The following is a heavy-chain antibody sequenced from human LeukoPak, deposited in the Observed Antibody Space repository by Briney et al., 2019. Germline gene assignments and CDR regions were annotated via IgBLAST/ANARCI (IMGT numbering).Heavy chain of an antibody. CDR3: ARLLSGYGSGSYYYDY. CDR2: IYPGDSGT. J-gene: IGHJ4*02. V-gene: IGHV5-51*01. CDR1: GYSFTSYW. D-gene: IGHD3-10*01. Sequence: GESLKISCKGSGYSFTSYWIGWVRQMPGKGLEWMGIIYPGDSGTRYSPSFQGQVTISADKSISTAYLQWSSLKASDTAMYYCARLLSGYGSGSYYYDYWGQGTLVTVSS.